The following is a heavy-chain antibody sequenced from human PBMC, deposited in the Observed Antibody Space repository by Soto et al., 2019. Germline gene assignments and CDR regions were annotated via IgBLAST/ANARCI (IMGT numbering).Heavy chain of an antibody. V-gene: IGHV1-3*01. Sequence: ASVKVSCKASGYTFTSYAMHWVRQAPGQRLEWMGWINAGNGSTKYSQKFQGRLTITKDTSKNQVVLTMTNMDPVDTATYYCARSVDIVATFDYWGQGTLVTVSS. J-gene: IGHJ4*02. D-gene: IGHD5-12*01. CDR1: GYTFTSYA. CDR2: INAGNGST. CDR3: ARSVDIVATFDY.